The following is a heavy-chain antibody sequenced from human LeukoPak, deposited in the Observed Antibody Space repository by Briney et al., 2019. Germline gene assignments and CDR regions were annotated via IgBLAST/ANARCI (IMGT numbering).Heavy chain of an antibody. J-gene: IGHJ5*01. CDR2: INGEGSDK. Sequence: GGSLRLSCAASGFTFSNSWMTWVRQVPGKGLEWVATINGEGSDKYYVDSVKGRFIISRDSAKNSLYLQMNSLRVEDSAVYYCARDAGGYDSWGQGTLVTVSS. CDR1: GFTFSNSW. D-gene: IGHD5-12*01. V-gene: IGHV3-7*01. CDR3: ARDAGGYDS.